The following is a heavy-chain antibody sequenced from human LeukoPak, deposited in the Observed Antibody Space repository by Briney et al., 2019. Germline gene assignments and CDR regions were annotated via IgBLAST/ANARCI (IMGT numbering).Heavy chain of an antibody. J-gene: IGHJ4*02. Sequence: GGSLRLSCAAYGFTFSSYGMNWVRQAPGKGLEWVSYIGTSSNTIYYADSVKGRFTISRDNAKNSLYLQMNSLRDEDTAVYYCARHDYGGNSGDFWGQGTLVTVSS. CDR2: IGTSSNTI. CDR1: GFTFSSYG. D-gene: IGHD4-23*01. CDR3: ARHDYGGNSGDF. V-gene: IGHV3-48*02.